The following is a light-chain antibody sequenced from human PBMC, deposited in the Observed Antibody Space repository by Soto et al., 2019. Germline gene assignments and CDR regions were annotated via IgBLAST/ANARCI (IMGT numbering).Light chain of an antibody. J-gene: IGKJ1*01. CDR3: QHYNSYSEA. CDR1: QSISSW. V-gene: IGKV1-5*03. Sequence: QMTQSPSTLSASVGDRVTITFRASQSISSWLAWYQQKPGKAPKLLIYKASTLKSGVPSRFSGRGSGTEFTLTTSSLQPDDFATYYCQHYNSYSEAFGQGTKVAIK. CDR2: KAS.